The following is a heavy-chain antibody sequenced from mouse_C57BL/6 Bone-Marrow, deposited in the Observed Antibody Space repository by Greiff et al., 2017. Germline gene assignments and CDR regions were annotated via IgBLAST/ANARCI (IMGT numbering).Heavy chain of an antibody. D-gene: IGHD1-1*01. CDR1: GFTFSNYW. Sequence: VQVVASGGGLVQPGGSMKLSCVASGFTFSNYWMNWVRQSPEKGLEWVAQIRLKSVNYATHYAESVKGRFTISRDDSQSSVYLQMNNLRAEDTGIYYCTGLRNVFAYWGQGTLVTVSA. CDR3: TGLRNVFAY. CDR2: IRLKSVNYAT. J-gene: IGHJ3*01. V-gene: IGHV6-3*01.